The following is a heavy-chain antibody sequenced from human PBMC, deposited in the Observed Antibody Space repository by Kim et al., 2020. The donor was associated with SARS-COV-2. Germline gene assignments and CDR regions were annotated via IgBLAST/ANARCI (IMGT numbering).Heavy chain of an antibody. D-gene: IGHD2-15*01. CDR2: ISSSGSTI. CDR1: GFTFSDYY. CDR3: ARGRYCSGGSCDWRGLYYFDY. V-gene: IGHV3-11*01. J-gene: IGHJ4*02. Sequence: GGSLRLSCAASGFTFSDYYMSWIRQAPGKGLEWVSYISSSGSTIYYADSVKGRFTISRDNAKNSLYLQMNSLRAEDTAVYYCARGRYCSGGSCDWRGLYYFDYWGQGTLVTVSS.